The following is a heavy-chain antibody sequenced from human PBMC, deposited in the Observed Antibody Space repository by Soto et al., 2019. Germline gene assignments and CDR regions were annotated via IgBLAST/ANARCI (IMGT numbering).Heavy chain of an antibody. CDR1: GYTFTSYA. D-gene: IGHD5-18*01. Sequence: KVSCKASGYTFTSYAMHWVRQAPGQRLEWMGWINAGNGNTKYSQEFQGRVTITRDTSASTAYMELSSLRSEDTAVYYCARDLWSYGCFDYWGQGTLVTVSS. V-gene: IGHV1-3*01. CDR3: ARDLWSYGCFDY. J-gene: IGHJ4*02. CDR2: INAGNGNT.